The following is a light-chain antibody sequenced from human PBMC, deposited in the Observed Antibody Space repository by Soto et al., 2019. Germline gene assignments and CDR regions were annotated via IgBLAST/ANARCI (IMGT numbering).Light chain of an antibody. CDR1: QSVSNNY. CDR2: GTS. CDR3: QQYGGSILYT. J-gene: IGKJ2*01. V-gene: IGKV3-20*01. Sequence: EIVLTQSPGTLSLSPGERATLSCSQSVSNNYLAWYQQKPGQAPRLLIYGTSDRATGVPDRFSGSGSGTDFTLTISRLEPEDFAVYYCQQYGGSILYTFGQGTKLEIK.